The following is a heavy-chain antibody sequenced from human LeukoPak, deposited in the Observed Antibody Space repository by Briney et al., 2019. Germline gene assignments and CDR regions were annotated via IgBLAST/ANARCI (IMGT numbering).Heavy chain of an antibody. CDR3: ARVEVAAAATKPDY. J-gene: IGHJ4*02. CDR1: GFTFRSYW. V-gene: IGHV3-74*01. Sequence: GGSLRLSCAASGFTFRSYWMHWVRQAPGEGLVWVSRINGDGSSTSYADSVKGRFTISRDNAKNTLYLQMNSLRAEDTAVYYCARVEVAAAATKPDYWGQGTLVTVSS. CDR2: INGDGSST. D-gene: IGHD6-13*01.